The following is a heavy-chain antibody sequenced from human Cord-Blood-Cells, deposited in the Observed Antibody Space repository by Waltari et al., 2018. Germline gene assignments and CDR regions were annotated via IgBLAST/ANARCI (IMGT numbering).Heavy chain of an antibody. Sequence: QVQLVQSGAEVKKPGSPVKVSCKASGGTFSSYCIRWVRPAPGQGLEWMGGIIPILGIANYAQKFQGRVTITADKSTSTAYMELSSLRSEDTAVYYCAAYYGSGSYWAFDIWGQGTMVTVSS. J-gene: IGHJ3*02. V-gene: IGHV1-69*10. CDR2: IIPILGIA. D-gene: IGHD3-10*01. CDR3: AAYYGSGSYWAFDI. CDR1: GGTFSSYC.